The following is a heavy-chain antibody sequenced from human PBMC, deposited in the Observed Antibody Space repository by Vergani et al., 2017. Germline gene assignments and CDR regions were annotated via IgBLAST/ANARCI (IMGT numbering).Heavy chain of an antibody. J-gene: IGHJ6*02. Sequence: EVQLVESGGGLVQPGRSLRLSCTDSGVAFSDYAMSWVRQAPGKGLEWVGFIRSKGYGGTTEYAASVKGRFTISRDDSKNIAYLQMNSLKTEDTTVYYYSREQDVGCSSKYYYYYGMDVWGQGTTVTVSS. V-gene: IGHV3-49*04. CDR1: GVAFSDYA. CDR2: IRSKGYGGTT. CDR3: SREQDVGCSSKYYYYYGMDV. D-gene: IGHD5-18*01.